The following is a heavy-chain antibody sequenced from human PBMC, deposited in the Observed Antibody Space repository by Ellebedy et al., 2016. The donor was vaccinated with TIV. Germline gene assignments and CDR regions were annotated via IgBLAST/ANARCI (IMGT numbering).Heavy chain of an antibody. CDR1: GLTFSRYW. CDR2: IKQDGSDK. Sequence: GESLKISCVDSGLTFSRYWMSWVRQTPGRGLEWVANIKQDGSDKNYVDSVKGRFTISRDNAKNSLYLQMNSLSDDDTAVYYCARGSGYCSSTSCSGETDWGQGTPVTVSS. CDR3: ARGSGYCSSTSCSGETD. D-gene: IGHD2-2*01. J-gene: IGHJ4*02. V-gene: IGHV3-7*03.